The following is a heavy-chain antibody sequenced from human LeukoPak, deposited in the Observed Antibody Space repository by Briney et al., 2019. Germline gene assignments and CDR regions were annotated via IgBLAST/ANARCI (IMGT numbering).Heavy chain of an antibody. J-gene: IGHJ4*02. Sequence: SETLSLTCVVSGGSVSGYYWGWIRQPPGRGLEWIGYVYYSGSTNYNPSFKSRITISVDTSRNQFSLQLSSVTAADTAVYYCARIHRYCSGGACYVLVNWGQGTLVAVSS. CDR3: ARIHRYCSGGACYVLVN. V-gene: IGHV4-59*02. CDR1: GGSVSGYY. D-gene: IGHD2-15*01. CDR2: VYYSGST.